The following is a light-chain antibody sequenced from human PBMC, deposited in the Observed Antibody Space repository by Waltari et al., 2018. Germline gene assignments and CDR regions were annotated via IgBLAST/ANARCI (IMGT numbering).Light chain of an antibody. Sequence: EIVLMQSPGTLSLSPGERATLSCRASQSVGWSLAWYQQKPGQAPRLLIYGASTRAPGIPDRFSGGGSGTDFSLTISRLEPEDFAVYHCQHYVRLPVTFGQGTKVEIK. J-gene: IGKJ1*01. CDR3: QHYVRLPVT. CDR1: QSVGWS. CDR2: GAS. V-gene: IGKV3-20*01.